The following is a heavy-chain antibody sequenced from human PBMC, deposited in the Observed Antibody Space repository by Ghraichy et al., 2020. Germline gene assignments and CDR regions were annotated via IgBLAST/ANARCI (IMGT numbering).Heavy chain of an antibody. CDR1: GGTFSSYA. V-gene: IGHV1-69*13. CDR3: ARDRFSRDGDYSLAYFDY. J-gene: IGHJ4*02. D-gene: IGHD4-17*01. CDR2: IIPIFGTA. Sequence: SVKVSCKASGGTFSSYAISWVRQAPGQGLEWMGGIIPIFGTANYAQKFQGRVTITADESTSTAYMELSSLRSEDTAVYYCARDRFSRDGDYSLAYFDYWGQGTLVTVSS.